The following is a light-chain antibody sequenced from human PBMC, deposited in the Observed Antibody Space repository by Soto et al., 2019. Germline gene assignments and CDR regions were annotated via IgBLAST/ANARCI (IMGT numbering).Light chain of an antibody. Sequence: DIVLTQSPLSLPVTPGEPASISCRSSQSLLHSNGNIYLDWYPQKPGQSPQLLIYLGSIRASGVPDRFSGSGSGTDFTLKITRVEAEDVGVYYCMQAIQAPRTFGLGTKEEIK. J-gene: IGKJ1*01. CDR1: QSLLHSNGNIY. CDR2: LGS. CDR3: MQAIQAPRT. V-gene: IGKV2-28*01.